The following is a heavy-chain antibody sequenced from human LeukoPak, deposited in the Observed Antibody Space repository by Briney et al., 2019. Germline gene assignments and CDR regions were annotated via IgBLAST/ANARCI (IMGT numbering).Heavy chain of an antibody. D-gene: IGHD1-26*01. CDR3: ARVGASVGAIDY. CDR1: GFTFSSHW. CDR2: IKSDGSIT. J-gene: IGHJ4*02. V-gene: IGHV3-74*01. Sequence: HPGGSLRLSCAASGFTFSSHWMPWVRQDPGKGLVWVSRIKSDGSITSYADSVKGRFTISRDNAKNTLYLQMNSLRAEDTAVYYCARVGASVGAIDYWGQETLVTVSS.